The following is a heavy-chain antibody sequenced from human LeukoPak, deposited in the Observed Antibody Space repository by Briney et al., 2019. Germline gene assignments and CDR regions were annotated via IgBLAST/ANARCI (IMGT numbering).Heavy chain of an antibody. CDR3: AKAFVRGGYFDY. Sequence: GGSLRLSCAASGFTFSSYSMNWVRQAPGKGLEWVSSISSSSSYIYYADSVKGRFTISRDNAKNSLYLQMNSLRAEDTAVYFCAKAFVRGGYFDYWGQGTLVTVSS. D-gene: IGHD3-16*01. CDR1: GFTFSSYS. J-gene: IGHJ4*02. V-gene: IGHV3-21*04. CDR2: ISSSSSYI.